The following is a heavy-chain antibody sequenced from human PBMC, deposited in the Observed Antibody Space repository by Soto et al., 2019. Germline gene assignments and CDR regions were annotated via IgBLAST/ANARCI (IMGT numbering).Heavy chain of an antibody. CDR2: VNCNSCSI. J-gene: IGHJ1*01. V-gene: IGHV3-9*01. CDR3: VKDVSISWYSGHLRH. CDR1: GFTFDDYA. Sequence: EVQRVESGGCLVQPCRSLGLSCAASGFTFDDYAMHWVLQVPGKGLEWVSGVNCNSCSIGYGDSVKGRFAISRDNAKDSLHLPMNRLSAEDTVYHYCVKDVSISWYSGHLRHWGQCTGVTVS. D-gene: IGHD6-13*01.